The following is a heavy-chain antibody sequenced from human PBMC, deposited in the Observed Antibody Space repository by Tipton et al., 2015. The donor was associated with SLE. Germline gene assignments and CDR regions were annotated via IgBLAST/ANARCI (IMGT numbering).Heavy chain of an antibody. D-gene: IGHD5-18*01. Sequence: TLSLTCAVSGYSISSGYYWGWIRQPPGKGLEWIGSIYHSGSTYYNPSLKSRVTISVDTSKNQFSPKLNSVTAADTAVYYCARLPLWANWFDPWGQGTLVIVSS. CDR2: IYHSGST. CDR1: GYSISSGYY. CDR3: ARLPLWANWFDP. J-gene: IGHJ5*02. V-gene: IGHV4-38-2*01.